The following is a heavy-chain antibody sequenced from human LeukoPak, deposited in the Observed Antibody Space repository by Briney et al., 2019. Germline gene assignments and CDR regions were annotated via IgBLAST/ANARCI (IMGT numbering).Heavy chain of an antibody. V-gene: IGHV3-74*01. CDR2: INGDGSST. J-gene: IGHJ4*02. Sequence: GGSLRLSYAASGFTFSSYWMHWVRQAPGKGLVWVSRINGDGSSTTYADSVKGRFTISRDNAKSTLYLQMNSLRAEDTAVYYCARDLGGGPFYWGQGTLVTVSS. CDR1: GFTFSSYW. D-gene: IGHD2-15*01. CDR3: ARDLGGGPFY.